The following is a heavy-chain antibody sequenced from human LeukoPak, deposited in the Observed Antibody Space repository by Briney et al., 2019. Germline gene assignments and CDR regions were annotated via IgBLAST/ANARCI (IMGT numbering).Heavy chain of an antibody. Sequence: SETLSLTCTVSGGSISSHYWSWIRQPPGKGLEWIGYLYYTGSTNYNPSLKSRVTISVDTSKNQFSLKLSSVTAADTAVYYCAREWGGYSSGWYDYWGQGTLVTVSS. CDR3: AREWGGYSSGWYDY. CDR2: LYYTGST. V-gene: IGHV4-59*11. D-gene: IGHD6-19*01. CDR1: GGSISSHY. J-gene: IGHJ4*02.